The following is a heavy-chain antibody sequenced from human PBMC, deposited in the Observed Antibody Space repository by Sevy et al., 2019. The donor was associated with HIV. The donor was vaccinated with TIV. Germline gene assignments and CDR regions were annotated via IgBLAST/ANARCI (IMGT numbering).Heavy chain of an antibody. V-gene: IGHV5-51*01. D-gene: IGHD3-22*01. J-gene: IGHJ4*01. CDR2: IYPDDSDT. CDR1: GYSFTSHW. Sequence: GESLKISCQGSGYSFTSHWIAWVRQMPGKGLEWMGIIYPDDSDTRYSPSFQGQVTFSADKSIFTAYLQWSSLKASDTAIXYCATSRSGYFDGXGYYIYWGQGTQVTVSS. CDR3: ATSRSGYFDGXGYYIY.